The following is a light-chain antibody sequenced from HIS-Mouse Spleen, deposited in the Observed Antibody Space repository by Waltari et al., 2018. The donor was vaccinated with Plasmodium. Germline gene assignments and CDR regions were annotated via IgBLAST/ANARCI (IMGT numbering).Light chain of an antibody. J-gene: IGLJ2*01. CDR1: KLGAKY. Sequence: SYELTQPPSVSVSPGPTASITCSGDKLGAKYACWYQQKPGQSPVLVIYPDSKQPSGIPERFSGSNSGNTATLTISGTQAMDEADYYCQSWDSSTVVFGGGTKLTVL. CDR3: QSWDSSTVV. V-gene: IGLV3-1*01. CDR2: PDS.